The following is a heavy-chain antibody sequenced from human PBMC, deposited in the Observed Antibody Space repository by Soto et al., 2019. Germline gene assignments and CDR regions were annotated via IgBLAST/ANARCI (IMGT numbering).Heavy chain of an antibody. D-gene: IGHD2-2*01. CDR3: ARAGGSRGKVPAAKLQNNWFDP. CDR1: GYTFTSYD. J-gene: IGHJ5*02. CDR2: MNPNSGNT. Sequence: ASVKVSCKASGYTFTSYDINWVRQATGQGLEWMGWMNPNSGNTGYAQKFQGRVTMTRNTSISTAYMELSSLRSEDTAVYYCARAGGSRGKVPAAKLQNNWFDPWGQGTLVTAPQ. V-gene: IGHV1-8*01.